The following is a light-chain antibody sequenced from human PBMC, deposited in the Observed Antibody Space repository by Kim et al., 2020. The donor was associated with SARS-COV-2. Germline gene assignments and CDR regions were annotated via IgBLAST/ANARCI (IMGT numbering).Light chain of an antibody. CDR1: SSNVGSNA. J-gene: IGLJ2*01. CDR2: SNN. Sequence: QSVVIQPPSASGTPGQTVTISCSGSSSNVGSNAVNWYRQFPGTAPRLLMYSNNQRPSGVPDRFSVSKSGTSASLAISGLQSEDEADYYCAAWDDSLNGLVFGGGTQLTVL. CDR3: AAWDDSLNGLV. V-gene: IGLV1-44*01.